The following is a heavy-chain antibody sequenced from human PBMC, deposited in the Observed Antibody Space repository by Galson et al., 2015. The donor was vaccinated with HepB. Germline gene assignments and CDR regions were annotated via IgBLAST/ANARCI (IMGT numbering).Heavy chain of an antibody. CDR1: GFTVSRNY. D-gene: IGHD2-2*01. J-gene: IGHJ4*02. Sequence: SLRLSCAASGFTVSRNYMSWVRQAPGKGLEWVSVIYSSGSTDYADSVKGRFIISRDNSKRTLYLQMNSLRAEDTAVYYCAGGCSSSWYSGLGYWGQGTLVTVSS. CDR3: AGGCSSSWYSGLGY. CDR2: IYSSGST. V-gene: IGHV3-53*01.